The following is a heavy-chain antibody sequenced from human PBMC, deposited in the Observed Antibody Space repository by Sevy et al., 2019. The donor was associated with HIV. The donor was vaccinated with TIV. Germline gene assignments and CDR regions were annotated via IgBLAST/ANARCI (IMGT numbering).Heavy chain of an antibody. CDR2: INPSGGST. D-gene: IGHD3-10*01. Sequence: ASVKVSCKASGYTFTTYYMHWVRQAPGQGLEWMGMINPSGGSTSYAEKFQGRVTMTGDTSKSTVYMELSSRGSEDTAVYYCARDQYGTGSYSFDYWGQGTLVTVSS. CDR1: GYTFTTYY. J-gene: IGHJ4*02. V-gene: IGHV1-46*01. CDR3: ARDQYGTGSYSFDY.